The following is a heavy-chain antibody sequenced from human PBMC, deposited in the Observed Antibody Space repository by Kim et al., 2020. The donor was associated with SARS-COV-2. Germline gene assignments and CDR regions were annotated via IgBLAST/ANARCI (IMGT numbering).Heavy chain of an antibody. V-gene: IGHV4-34*01. Sequence: SETLSLTCAVYGGSFGGYQWIWIRQPPGKGLEWIGEIDHGGSTNYNPSLKSRLTISVDTSKKHLSLKLSSVTAADTAVYYCARFCLLTGCQPYWGQGTLV. CDR2: IDHGGST. D-gene: IGHD3-9*01. J-gene: IGHJ4*02. CDR1: GGSFGGYQ. CDR3: ARFCLLTGCQPY.